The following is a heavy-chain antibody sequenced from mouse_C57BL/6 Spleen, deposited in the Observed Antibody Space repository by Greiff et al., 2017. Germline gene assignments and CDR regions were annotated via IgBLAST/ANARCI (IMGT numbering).Heavy chain of an antibody. J-gene: IGHJ1*03. CDR3: ARGYSNYPYWYFDV. D-gene: IGHD2-5*01. V-gene: IGHV1-59*01. CDR2: IDPSDSYT. CDR1: GYTFTSYW. Sequence: QVQLQQPGAELVRPGTSVKLSCKASGYTFTSYWMHWVKQRPGQGLEWIGVIDPSDSYTNYNQKFKGKATLTVDTSSSTAYMQLSSLTSEDSAVYYCARGYSNYPYWYFDVWGTGTTVTVSS.